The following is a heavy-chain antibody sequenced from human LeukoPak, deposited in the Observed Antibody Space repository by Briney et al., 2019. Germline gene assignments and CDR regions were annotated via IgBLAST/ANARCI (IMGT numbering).Heavy chain of an antibody. CDR2: IIPIFGTA. D-gene: IGHD6-13*01. V-gene: IGHV1-69*05. Sequence: SVKVSCKASGGTFSSYAISWVRQAPGQGLEWMGGIIPIFGTANYEQKFQGRVTITTDESTSTAYMELSSLRSEDTAVYYCARGDPYSSSLFDPWGQGTLVTVSS. J-gene: IGHJ5*02. CDR3: ARGDPYSSSLFDP. CDR1: GGTFSSYA.